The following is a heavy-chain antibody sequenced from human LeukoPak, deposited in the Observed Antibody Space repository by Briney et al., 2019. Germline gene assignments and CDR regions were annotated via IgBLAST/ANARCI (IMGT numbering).Heavy chain of an antibody. CDR1: GFTFDLYT. V-gene: IGHV3-30*04. J-gene: IGHJ4*02. CDR2: MSYDSSNI. Sequence: GGSLRLSCAASGFTFDLYTMHWVRQAPGRGLEWVSDMSYDSSNIYYAESVKGRFTMTRDNSLNTLHLQMSSLRVADRAVFYCGRDHVDLGSSGSCYEIDNWGPGTLVAISS. CDR3: GRDHVDLGSSGSCYEIDN. D-gene: IGHD2-15*01.